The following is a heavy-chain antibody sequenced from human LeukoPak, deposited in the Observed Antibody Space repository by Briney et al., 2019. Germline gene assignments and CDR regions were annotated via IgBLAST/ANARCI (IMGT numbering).Heavy chain of an antibody. J-gene: IGHJ6*02. D-gene: IGHD6-13*01. CDR2: IYSGGAT. CDR1: GFIVGSKY. V-gene: IGHV3-66*01. Sequence: GGSLRLSCTVSGFIVGSKYMSWVRQAPGKGLEWDAVIYSGGATYYAGSVKGRFTISRDNTKNTLYLQMNSLEAEDRAVYYCARAAFASSWYEGGLDVWGQGTFVTVSS. CDR3: ARAAFASSWYEGGLDV.